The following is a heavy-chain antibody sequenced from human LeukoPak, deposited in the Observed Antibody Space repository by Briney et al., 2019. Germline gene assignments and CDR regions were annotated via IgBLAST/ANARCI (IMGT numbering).Heavy chain of an antibody. J-gene: IGHJ4*02. V-gene: IGHV1-18*01. CDR3: ARWYLGYYGSGVSYFDY. CDR2: ISAYNGNT. Sequence: GASVKVSCKASGYTFTSYGISWVRQAPGQGLEWMGWISAYNGNTNYAQKLQGRVTMTTDTSTSTAYMELRSLRSDDTAVYYCARWYLGYYGSGVSYFDYWGQGTLVTVSS. D-gene: IGHD3-10*01. CDR1: GYTFTSYG.